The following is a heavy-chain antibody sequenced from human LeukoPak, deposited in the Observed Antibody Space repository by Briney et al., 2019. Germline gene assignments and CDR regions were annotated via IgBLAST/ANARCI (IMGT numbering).Heavy chain of an antibody. D-gene: IGHD4-11*01. J-gene: IGHJ4*02. V-gene: IGHV3-7*01. CDR1: GFPFSNYW. Sequence: GGSLRLSCAASGFPFSNYWMSWVRQAPGKGLEWVANIKQDGGEIFYVDSVKGRFTISRDNAKNSLYLQMNGLRAEDTAVYYCAREDHSNYNYWGQGTLVTVSS. CDR3: AREDHSNYNY. CDR2: IKQDGGEI.